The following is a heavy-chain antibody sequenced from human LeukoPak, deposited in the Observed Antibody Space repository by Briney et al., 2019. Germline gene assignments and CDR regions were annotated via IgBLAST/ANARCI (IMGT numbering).Heavy chain of an antibody. CDR1: GGSFSGYY. Sequence: SETLSLTCAVYGGSFSGYYWSWIRQPPGKGLEWIGEINHSGSTNYNPSLKSRVTISVDTSKNQFSLKLSSVTAADTAVYYCARADHASSTSSWGQGTLVTVSS. CDR2: INHSGST. V-gene: IGHV4-34*01. CDR3: ARADHASSTSS. J-gene: IGHJ5*02. D-gene: IGHD2-2*01.